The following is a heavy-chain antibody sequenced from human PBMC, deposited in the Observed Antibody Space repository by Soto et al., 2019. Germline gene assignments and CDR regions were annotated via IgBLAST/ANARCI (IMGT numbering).Heavy chain of an antibody. CDR2: IYYSGST. V-gene: IGHV4-31*03. Sequence: PSETLSLTCTVSGGSISSGGYYWSWIRQHPGKGLEWTGYIYYSGSTYYNPSLKSRVTISVDTSKNQFSLKLSSVTAADTAVYYCAGAIAARPQFDYWGQGTLVTVSS. CDR3: AGAIAARPQFDY. D-gene: IGHD6-6*01. J-gene: IGHJ4*02. CDR1: GGSISSGGYY.